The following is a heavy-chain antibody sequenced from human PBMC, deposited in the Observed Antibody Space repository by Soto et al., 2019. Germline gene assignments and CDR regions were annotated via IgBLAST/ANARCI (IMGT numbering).Heavy chain of an antibody. CDR2: ISGSGGST. V-gene: IGHV3-23*01. CDR3: AKDVTILRYYGMDV. Sequence: HPGGSLRLSCAASGFTFSSYSMNWVRQAPGKGLEWVSAISGSGGSTYYADSVKGRFTISRDNSKNTLYLQMNSLRAEDTAVYYCAKDVTILRYYGMDVSGQGTTVTVSS. J-gene: IGHJ6*02. D-gene: IGHD3-3*01. CDR1: GFTFSSYS.